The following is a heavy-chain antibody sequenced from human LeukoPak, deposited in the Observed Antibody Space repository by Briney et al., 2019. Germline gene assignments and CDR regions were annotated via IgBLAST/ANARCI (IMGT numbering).Heavy chain of an antibody. D-gene: IGHD4-17*01. CDR2: IKGDGSST. Sequence: PGGSLRLSCAASGFTFSTYWMHWVRQAPGMGLVWVARIKGDGSSTIYADSVKGRFTISRDNSKNTLYLQTSSLRVEDTAVYYCARASTTVPNLLDHWGRGTLVTVSS. CDR1: GFTFSTYW. CDR3: ARASTTVPNLLDH. V-gene: IGHV3-74*01. J-gene: IGHJ4*02.